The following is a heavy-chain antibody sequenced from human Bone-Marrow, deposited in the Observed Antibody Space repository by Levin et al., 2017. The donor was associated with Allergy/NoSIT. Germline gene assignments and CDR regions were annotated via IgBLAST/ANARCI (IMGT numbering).Heavy chain of an antibody. V-gene: IGHV3-73*01. J-gene: IGHJ4*02. Sequence: PGGPLRLSCAASGFTFSGSTMHWVRQASGKGLEWVGRIRSKANNYATAYAASVQGRFTISRDDSKNTAYLQMNSLKTEDTAVYYCISPYCSGRSCYAFDYWGQGTLVTVSS. CDR1: GFTFSGST. CDR2: IRSKANNYAT. D-gene: IGHD2-15*01. CDR3: ISPYCSGRSCYAFDY.